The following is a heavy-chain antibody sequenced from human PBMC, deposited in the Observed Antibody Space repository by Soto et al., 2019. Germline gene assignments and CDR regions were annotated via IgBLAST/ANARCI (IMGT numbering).Heavy chain of an antibody. J-gene: IGHJ4*02. CDR2: IHYSGTT. D-gene: IGHD1-26*01. V-gene: IGHV4-59*01. Sequence: QVQLLESGPGLVKPSETLSLTCTIYGGSISSYFWSWIRQPPGKGLEWIGYIHYSGTTVYSPSLKSRVTMSIDTSENQFTMNLTSVTAADTAVYDCARDTGSYYLDSWGQGSLVTVSS. CDR3: ARDTGSYYLDS. CDR1: GGSISSYF.